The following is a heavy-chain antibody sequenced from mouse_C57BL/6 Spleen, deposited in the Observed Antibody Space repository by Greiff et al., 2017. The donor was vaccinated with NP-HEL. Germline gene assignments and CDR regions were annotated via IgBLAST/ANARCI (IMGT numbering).Heavy chain of an antibody. J-gene: IGHJ4*01. CDR1: GYTFTSYN. CDR3: AKEGTYDAMDY. D-gene: IGHD2-14*01. Sequence: QVQLQQSGAELVRPGASVKMSCKASGYTFTSYNMHWVKRTPRQGLEWIGAIYPGNGDTSYNQKFKGKATLTVDKSSSTAYMQLSSLTSEDSAVYFCAKEGTYDAMDYWGQGTSVTVSS. V-gene: IGHV1-12*01. CDR2: IYPGNGDT.